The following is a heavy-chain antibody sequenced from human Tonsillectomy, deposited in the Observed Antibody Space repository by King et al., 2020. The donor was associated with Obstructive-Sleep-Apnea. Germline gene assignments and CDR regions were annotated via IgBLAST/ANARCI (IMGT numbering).Heavy chain of an antibody. J-gene: IGHJ5*02. Sequence: QLVQSGAEVKKPGASVKVSCKASGYTFTSYDINWVRQATGQGLEWMGWMNPNSGNTGYAQKFQGRVTMTRNTSISTAYMELSSLRSEDTAVYYCAREGAELLWFGELFRGWFDPWGQGTLVTVSS. CDR2: MNPNSGNT. D-gene: IGHD3-10*01. CDR3: AREGAELLWFGELFRGWFDP. CDR1: GYTFTSYD. V-gene: IGHV1-8*01.